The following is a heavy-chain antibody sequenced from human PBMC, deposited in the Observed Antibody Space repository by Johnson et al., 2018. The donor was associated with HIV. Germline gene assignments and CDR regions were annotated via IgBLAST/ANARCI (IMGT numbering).Heavy chain of an antibody. CDR3: AKDRGGYYDSSAQYAFDI. Sequence: QVQLVESGGGVVQPGRSLRLSCAASGFTFSSYGMHWVRQAPGKGLEWVAVISYDGSNKYYADSVKGRFTISRDNSKNTLYLQMNSLRAEDTAVYYCAKDRGGYYDSSAQYAFDIWGQGTMVTVSS. J-gene: IGHJ3*02. V-gene: IGHV3-30*18. CDR2: ISYDGSNK. CDR1: GFTFSSYG. D-gene: IGHD3-22*01.